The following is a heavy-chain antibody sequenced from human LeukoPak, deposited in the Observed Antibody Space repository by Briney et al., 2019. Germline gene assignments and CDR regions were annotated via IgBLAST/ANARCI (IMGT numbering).Heavy chain of an antibody. V-gene: IGHV3-73*01. D-gene: IGHD3-22*01. CDR2: IRSKANSYAT. CDR3: TRPSYDSSVSGVVY. Sequence: GGSLRLSCAASGFTFSSYSMNWVRQASGKGLEWVGRIRSKANSYATTDAASVKGRFTISRDDSKNTAYLQMNSLKTEDTAVYYCTRPSYDSSVSGVVYWGQGTLVTVSS. CDR1: GFTFSSYS. J-gene: IGHJ4*02.